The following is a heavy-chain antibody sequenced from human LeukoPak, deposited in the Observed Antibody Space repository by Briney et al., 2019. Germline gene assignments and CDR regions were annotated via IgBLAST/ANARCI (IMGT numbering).Heavy chain of an antibody. J-gene: IGHJ4*02. Sequence: GGSLRLSCAASGFTFSSYAMYWVRQAPGKGLEWVAVIWYDGSNKYYADSVKGRFTISRDNSKNTLYLQMNSLRAEDTAVYYCAKDCTNGVCYTPGIDYWGQGTLVTVSS. D-gene: IGHD2-8*01. CDR3: AKDCTNGVCYTPGIDY. CDR2: IWYDGSNK. CDR1: GFTFSSYA. V-gene: IGHV3-33*06.